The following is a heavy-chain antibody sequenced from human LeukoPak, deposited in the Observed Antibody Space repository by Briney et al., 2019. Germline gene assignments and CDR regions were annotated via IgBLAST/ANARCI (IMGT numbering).Heavy chain of an antibody. D-gene: IGHD3-22*01. V-gene: IGHV1-8*03. CDR3: AREDYYDSGSNDY. J-gene: IGHJ4*02. CDR1: GYTFTSYD. CDR2: MNPNSGNT. Sequence: ASVKVSCKASGYTFTSYDINWVRQATGQGLEWMGWMNPNSGNTAYAQKFLGRVTITRNTSISTAYMELSSLRSEDTAVYYCAREDYYDSGSNDYWGQGTLVTVSS.